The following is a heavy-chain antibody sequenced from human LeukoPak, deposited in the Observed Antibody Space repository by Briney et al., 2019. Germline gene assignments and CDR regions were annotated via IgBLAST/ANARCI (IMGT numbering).Heavy chain of an antibody. CDR2: IYTSGST. Sequence: SETLSLTCTVSGGSISSGSYYWSWIRQPAGKGLEWIGHIYTSGSTNYNPSLKSRVTISVDTSKNQFSLKLSSVTAADTAVYYCARDRAGYYGSGGLNYYYYYYMDVWGKGTTVTISS. CDR1: GGSISSGSYY. V-gene: IGHV4-61*09. CDR3: ARDRAGYYGSGGLNYYYYYYMDV. J-gene: IGHJ6*03. D-gene: IGHD3-10*01.